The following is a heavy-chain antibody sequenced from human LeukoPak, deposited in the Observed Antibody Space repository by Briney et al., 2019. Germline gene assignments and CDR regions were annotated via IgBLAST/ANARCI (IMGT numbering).Heavy chain of an antibody. D-gene: IGHD2-2*01. V-gene: IGHV3-9*03. Sequence: GGSLRLSCAASGFTFDDYAMHWVRQAPGKGLEWVSGISWNSGSIGYADSVKGRFTISRDNAKNSLYLQMNSLRAEDMALYYCAKDIEGGLVVPGDYWGQGTLVTVSS. CDR1: GFTFDDYA. J-gene: IGHJ4*02. CDR2: ISWNSGSI. CDR3: AKDIEGGLVVPGDY.